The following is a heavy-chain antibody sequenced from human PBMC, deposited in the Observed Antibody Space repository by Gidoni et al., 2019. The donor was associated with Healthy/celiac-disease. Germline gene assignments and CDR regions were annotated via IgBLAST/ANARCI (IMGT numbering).Heavy chain of an antibody. D-gene: IGHD3-3*01. V-gene: IGHV3-23*01. J-gene: IGHJ4*02. Sequence: EVQLLESGGGLVQHGGSLRLSCAASGFTFSSYAMSCVRQAPGKGLEWVSAVRGSGGSTCYAAPVKGRFTISRDKSKNTLYLQMNSLRAEDTAVYYCAKNYDFWSGHGDYWGQGTLVTVSS. CDR3: AKNYDFWSGHGDY. CDR1: GFTFSSYA. CDR2: VRGSGGST.